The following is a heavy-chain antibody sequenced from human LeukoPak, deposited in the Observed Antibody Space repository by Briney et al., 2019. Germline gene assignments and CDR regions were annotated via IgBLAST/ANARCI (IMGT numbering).Heavy chain of an antibody. V-gene: IGHV4-39*01. CDR2: IYYSGST. CDR3: ASPRGCSGGSCYRFDY. CDR1: GGSISSSSYY. Sequence: SETLSLTCTVSGGSISSSSYYWGWLRQPPGKGLEWIGSIYYSGSTYYNPSLKSRVTISVDTSKNQFSLKLSSVTAADTAVYYCASPRGCSGGSCYRFDYWGQGTLVTVSS. D-gene: IGHD2-15*01. J-gene: IGHJ4*02.